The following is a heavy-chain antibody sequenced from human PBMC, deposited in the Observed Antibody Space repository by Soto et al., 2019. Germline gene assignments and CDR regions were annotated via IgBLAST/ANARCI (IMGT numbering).Heavy chain of an antibody. V-gene: IGHV1-18*04. Sequence: ASVKVSCKASGYTFTSYGISWVRQAPGQGLEWMGWISAYNGNTNYAQKLQGRATMTTDTSTSTAYMELRSLRSDDTAVYYGARLITGTLYFDYGGQGTLVTVSS. CDR1: GYTFTSYG. D-gene: IGHD1-20*01. CDR2: ISAYNGNT. CDR3: ARLITGTLYFDY. J-gene: IGHJ4*02.